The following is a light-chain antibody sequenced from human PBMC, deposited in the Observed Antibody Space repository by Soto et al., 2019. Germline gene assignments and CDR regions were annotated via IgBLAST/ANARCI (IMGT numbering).Light chain of an antibody. Sequence: EIVMTQSPATLSVYTGERATLSCRASQSVRSNLAWYQQKPGRAPRLLMYGASNRVTGVPARFSGSGSGTDFTLTISSLEPEDFAVYYCQQRSNWPPIPFGQGTLLEI. V-gene: IGKV3-11*01. J-gene: IGKJ5*01. CDR2: GAS. CDR1: QSVRSN. CDR3: QQRSNWPPIP.